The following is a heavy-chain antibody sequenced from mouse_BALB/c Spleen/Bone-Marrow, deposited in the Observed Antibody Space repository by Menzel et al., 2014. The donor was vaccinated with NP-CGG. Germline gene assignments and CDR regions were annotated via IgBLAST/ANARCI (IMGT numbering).Heavy chain of an antibody. D-gene: IGHD2-3*01. CDR3: ARYDGYSDNAMDY. Sequence: EVQGVESGGGLVQPGSSLRLSCATSGFTFTDYYMNWVRQPPGKALEWLGFIRNKANGYTTEFTASVKGRFTISRDNSQSILYLQMNTLRAEASATYYCARYDGYSDNAMDYWGQGTSVTVSS. CDR2: IRNKANGYTT. CDR1: GFTFTDYY. V-gene: IGHV7-3*02. J-gene: IGHJ4*01.